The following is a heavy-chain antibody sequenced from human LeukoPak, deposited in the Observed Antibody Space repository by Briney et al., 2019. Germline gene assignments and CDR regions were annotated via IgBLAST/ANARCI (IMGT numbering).Heavy chain of an antibody. CDR2: ISDSGGST. V-gene: IGHV3-23*01. CDR1: GFTFSSYG. Sequence: GGSLRLSCAASGFTFSSYGMSWVRQAPGKGLEWVSAISDSGGSTYYADSVKGRFTISRDNSKNTLYLQMNSLRAEATAVYYCAKVEVARITMIVVVITSGWYFDYWGQGTLVTVSS. D-gene: IGHD3-22*01. CDR3: AKVEVARITMIVVVITSGWYFDY. J-gene: IGHJ4*02.